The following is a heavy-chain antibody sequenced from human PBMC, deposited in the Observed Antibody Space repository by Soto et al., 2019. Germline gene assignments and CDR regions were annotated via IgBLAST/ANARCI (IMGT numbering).Heavy chain of an antibody. CDR1: GFTFSDYY. CDR3: ARVGSIAAAGTPDY. Sequence: GGSLRLSCAASGFTFSDYYMSWFRQAPGKGLEWVSYISGSGSTIHDADSVKGRFTISRDNAKSSLYLQMNSLRAEDTAVYYCARVGSIAAAGTPDYWGQGTLVTVSS. V-gene: IGHV3-11*01. D-gene: IGHD6-13*01. J-gene: IGHJ4*02. CDR2: ISGSGSTI.